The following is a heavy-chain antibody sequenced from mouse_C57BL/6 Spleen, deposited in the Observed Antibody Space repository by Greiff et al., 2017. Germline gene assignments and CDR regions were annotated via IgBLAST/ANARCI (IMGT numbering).Heavy chain of an antibody. V-gene: IGHV1-63*01. CDR3: ARSRDYGNPWFAY. CDR1: GYTFTNYW. D-gene: IGHD2-1*01. Sequence: QVQLKESGAELVRPGTSVKMSCKASGYTFTNYWIGWAKQRPGHGLEWIGDIYPGGGYTNYNEKFKGKATLTADKSSSTAYMQFSSLTSEDSAIYYCARSRDYGNPWFAYWGQGTLVTVSA. CDR2: IYPGGGYT. J-gene: IGHJ3*01.